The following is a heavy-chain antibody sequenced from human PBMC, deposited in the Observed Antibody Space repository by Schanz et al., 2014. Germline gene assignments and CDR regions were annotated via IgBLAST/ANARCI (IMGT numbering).Heavy chain of an antibody. CDR2: VHPSGTT. CDR1: GVSFSFYY. CDR3: ARGQDHAKTGDL. J-gene: IGHJ5*02. V-gene: IGHV4-34*02. Sequence: QVHLQQWGAGLLQPSETLSLTCGVGGVSFSFYYWSWVRQPPGKGLEWIGEVHPSGTTNYNPSLSYRVTMSGDASKTQFSLNLTSVTAADTAVYYCARGQDHAKTGDLWGRGTLVTISS. D-gene: IGHD2-2*01.